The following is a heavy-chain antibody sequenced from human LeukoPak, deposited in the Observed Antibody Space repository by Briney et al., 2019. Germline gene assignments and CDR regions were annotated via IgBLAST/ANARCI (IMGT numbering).Heavy chain of an antibody. J-gene: IGHJ4*02. CDR1: GFTFRTYE. V-gene: IGHV3-48*03. Sequence: GGPLRLSCAASGFTFRTYEMNWVPQPPGKGLEWVSYISSSAVTIYYAASVKGRFTVSRDSANSSLYLHLDSLRAEDTAVYYCARVDMGAADYWGQGTLVTVSS. CDR2: ISSSAVTI. CDR3: ARVDMGAADY. D-gene: IGHD1-26*01.